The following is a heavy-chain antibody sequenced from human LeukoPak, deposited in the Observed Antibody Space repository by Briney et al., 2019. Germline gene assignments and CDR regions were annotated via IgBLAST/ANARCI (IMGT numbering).Heavy chain of an antibody. V-gene: IGHV1-8*03. CDR2: MTPNSGHS. CDR3: AREWYYDSSGYYWFDY. J-gene: IGHJ4*02. CDR1: GYAFTSSA. D-gene: IGHD3-22*01. Sequence: ASVKVSCKASGYAFTSSAINWVRQATGQGLEWMGWMTPNSGHSGYAQKFQGRVTFTRNTSISTAYMELSSLRSEDTAVYYCAREWYYDSSGYYWFDYRGQGTLVTVSS.